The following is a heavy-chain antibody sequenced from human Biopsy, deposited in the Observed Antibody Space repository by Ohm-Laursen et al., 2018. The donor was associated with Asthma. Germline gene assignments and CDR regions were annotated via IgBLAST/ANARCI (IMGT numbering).Heavy chain of an antibody. CDR3: ARGQKSAGDRWFDP. CDR2: INPNSGGT. Sequence: GPSVKVSCKASGYTFIGCHIHWMRQAPGQGLEWMGRINPNSGGTNYAQKFQGRVTMTRDTSISTAYMEVSRLRYDDTAVYYCARGQKSAGDRWFDPWGQGTLVTVSS. V-gene: IGHV1-2*06. CDR1: GYTFIGCH. D-gene: IGHD6-13*01. J-gene: IGHJ5*02.